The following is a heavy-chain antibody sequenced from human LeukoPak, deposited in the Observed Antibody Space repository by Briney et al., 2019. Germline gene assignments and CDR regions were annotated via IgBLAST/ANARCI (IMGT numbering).Heavy chain of an antibody. D-gene: IGHD6-13*01. CDR1: GGSISSYY. J-gene: IGHJ5*02. Sequence: SETLSLTCTVSGGSISSYYWSWIRQPPGQGLEWIGYIYYSGSTNYNPSLKSRVTISVDTSKNQFSLKLSSVTAADTAVYYCARSAGSSWFSGWFDPWGQGTLVTVSS. V-gene: IGHV4-59*01. CDR3: ARSAGSSWFSGWFDP. CDR2: IYYSGST.